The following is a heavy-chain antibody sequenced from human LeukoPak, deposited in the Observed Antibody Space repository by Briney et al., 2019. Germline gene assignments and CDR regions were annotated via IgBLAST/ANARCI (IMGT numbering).Heavy chain of an antibody. D-gene: IGHD6-19*01. Sequence: SSETLSLTCTVSGGSISSYYWSWIRQPAEKGLEWIGRIYASGSTNYKPSLKSRVTMSVDTSKNQFSLKLSSVTAADTAVYYCAREAVAGNDYWGQGTLVTVSS. CDR3: AREAVAGNDY. CDR1: GGSISSYY. CDR2: IYASGST. J-gene: IGHJ4*02. V-gene: IGHV4-4*07.